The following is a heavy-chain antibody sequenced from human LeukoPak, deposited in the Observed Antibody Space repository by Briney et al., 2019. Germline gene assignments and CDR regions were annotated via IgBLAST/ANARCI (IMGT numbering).Heavy chain of an antibody. D-gene: IGHD2-15*01. CDR2: IYHSGST. Sequence: SETLSLTCTVSGGSISSRSYYWGWIRQPPGKGLEWIGSIYHSGSTYYNPSLKSRVTISVDTSKNQFSLKLSSVTAADTAVYYCARDLDVVVVAWDYWGQGTLVTVSS. J-gene: IGHJ4*02. CDR3: ARDLDVVVVAWDY. CDR1: GGSISSRSYY. V-gene: IGHV4-39*07.